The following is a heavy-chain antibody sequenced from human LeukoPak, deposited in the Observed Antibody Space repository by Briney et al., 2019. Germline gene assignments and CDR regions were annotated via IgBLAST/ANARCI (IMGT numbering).Heavy chain of an antibody. CDR2: ISSSGSFI. J-gene: IGHJ4*02. CDR3: AREPYYDSSGYSPDY. D-gene: IGHD3-22*01. Sequence: GGSLRLSCAASGFTFSSYEMNWVRQAPGKGLEWVSYISSSGSFIYYAASVKGRFTISRDNAKSSLYLHMNSLRAEDTALYYCAREPYYDSSGYSPDYWGQGTLVTVSS. V-gene: IGHV3-48*03. CDR1: GFTFSSYE.